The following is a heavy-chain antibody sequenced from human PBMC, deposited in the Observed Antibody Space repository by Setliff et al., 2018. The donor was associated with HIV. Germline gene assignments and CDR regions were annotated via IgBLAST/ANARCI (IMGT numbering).Heavy chain of an antibody. CDR2: IHSTGRT. D-gene: IGHD3-22*01. CDR1: GDSIIDSY. Sequence: PSETLSLTCTVSGDSIIDSYWGWVRQPQGKGLEWIGYIHSTGRTNYSPSLKSRVTTSVDTSKNHFSLRLRSLTAAATAVYYCARLSVVIHDTFDVWGHGTMVTVSS. CDR3: ARLSVVIHDTFDV. V-gene: IGHV4-4*09. J-gene: IGHJ3*01.